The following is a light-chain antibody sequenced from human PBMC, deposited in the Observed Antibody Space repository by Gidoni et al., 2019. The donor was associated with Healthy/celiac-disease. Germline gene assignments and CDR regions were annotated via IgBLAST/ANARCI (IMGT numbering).Light chain of an antibody. V-gene: IGKV1-27*01. CDR2: AAS. CDR3: QKYNSAPRT. Sequence: DIQMTQSPSSLSASVGDRVTITCRASQVISNYLAWYQQKPGKVPKLLIYAASTLQSGVPSRFSGSGSGTVFTLTISSLQPEDVATYYCQKYNSAPRTFGQGTKVEIK. CDR1: QVISNY. J-gene: IGKJ1*01.